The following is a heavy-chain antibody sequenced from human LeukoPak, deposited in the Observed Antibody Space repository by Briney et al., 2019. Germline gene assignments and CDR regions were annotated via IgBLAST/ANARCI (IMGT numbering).Heavy chain of an antibody. CDR3: ARDNVGATPFDY. CDR1: GFTFSYFW. CDR2: INPDGSER. V-gene: IGHV3-7*05. Sequence: GASLRLSCVASGFTFSYFWMSWVRQAPGKGLEWVANINPDGSERHYVDSVKGRFTISRDNARKSLYLQMNSLRDEDTAVYYCARDNVGATPFDYWGQGTLVTVSS. J-gene: IGHJ4*02. D-gene: IGHD1-26*01.